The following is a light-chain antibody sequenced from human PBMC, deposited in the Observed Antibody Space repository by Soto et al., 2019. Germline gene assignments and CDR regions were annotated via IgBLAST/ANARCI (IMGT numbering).Light chain of an antibody. CDR2: GAS. V-gene: IGKV3-20*01. J-gene: IGKJ2*01. CDR3: LHYVPPTPYT. CDR1: QSVTSYY. Sequence: EIVLTQSPGTLCLSPGERATLSCRASQSVTSYYLGWYQQKPGQPPRLLIYGASNRATGIPDRFSGSGSGTDFTLTIRGLEPEDFAMYFSLHYVPPTPYTFGWGTRLEIK.